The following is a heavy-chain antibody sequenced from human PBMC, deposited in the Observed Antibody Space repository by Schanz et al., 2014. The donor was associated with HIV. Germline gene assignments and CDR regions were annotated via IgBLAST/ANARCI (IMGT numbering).Heavy chain of an antibody. CDR1: GFIFRTHG. Sequence: QVRLMETGGGVVQPGRSLRLSCAASGFIFRTHGMHWVRQAPGKGLEWVAVISYDGSIEYYADSVKGRFTISRDNSKNTLYLQMNSLRSEDTAVYYCAKVGRIYSTTWIDYWGQGTLVTVSS. CDR3: AKVGRIYSTTWIDY. V-gene: IGHV3-30*18. J-gene: IGHJ4*02. CDR2: ISYDGSIE. D-gene: IGHD2-2*01.